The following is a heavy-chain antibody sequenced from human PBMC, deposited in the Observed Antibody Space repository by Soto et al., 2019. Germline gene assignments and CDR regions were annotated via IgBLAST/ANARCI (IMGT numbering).Heavy chain of an antibody. J-gene: IGHJ4*02. CDR3: AHSPWATGDLDY. D-gene: IGHD5-12*01. V-gene: IGHV2-5*02. Sequence: QITLKESGPTLVKPTQTLTLTCTFSGFSLSTSGVGVGWIRQPPGKALEWLALIYWDDDKRYSPSLKSRLTIXKXXSKNQVVLTMTNMDPVDTATYYCAHSPWATGDLDYWGQGTLVTVSS. CDR2: IYWDDDK. CDR1: GFSLSTSGVG.